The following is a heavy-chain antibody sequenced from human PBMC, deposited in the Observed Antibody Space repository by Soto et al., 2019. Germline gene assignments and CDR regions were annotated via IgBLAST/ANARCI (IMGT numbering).Heavy chain of an antibody. J-gene: IGHJ4*02. CDR3: AKGSYNSSWSVFGY. V-gene: IGHV3-9*01. CDR2: ISWNSGSI. Sequence: QPGGSLRLSCEVSGFTFDDHAMHWVRQAPGKGLEWVSGISWNSGSIGYADSVKGRFTISRDNAKNSLFLQMNSLRAEDTAFYYCAKGSYNSSWSVFGYWGQGTLVTVSS. D-gene: IGHD6-13*01. CDR1: GFTFDDHA.